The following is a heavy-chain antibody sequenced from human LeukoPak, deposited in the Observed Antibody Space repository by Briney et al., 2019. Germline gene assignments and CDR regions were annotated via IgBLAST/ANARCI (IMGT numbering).Heavy chain of an antibody. CDR1: GFSFSSYA. D-gene: IGHD4-23*01. V-gene: IGHV3-30*03. Sequence: GGSLRLSCAASGFSFSSYAMHWVRQAPGKGLEWVALISYDGSNKYYVDSVKGRFTISRDNSKSTLYLQMNSLRAEDTAVFYCARGTTVVWKPPFDPWGQGTLVTVSS. CDR3: ARGTTVVWKPPFDP. CDR2: ISYDGSNK. J-gene: IGHJ5*02.